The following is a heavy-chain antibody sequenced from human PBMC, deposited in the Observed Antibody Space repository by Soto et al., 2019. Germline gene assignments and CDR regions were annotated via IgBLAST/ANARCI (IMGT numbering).Heavy chain of an antibody. CDR1: GFTFSSYG. V-gene: IGHV3-30*03. CDR2: ISYDGSNK. Sequence: VGSLRLSCAASGFTFSSYGMHWVRQAPGKGLEWVAVISYDGSNKYYADSVKGRFTISRDNSKNTLYLQMNSLRAEDTAVYYCATSDYGDYPWGQGTLVTGSS. CDR3: ATSDYGDYP. J-gene: IGHJ5*02. D-gene: IGHD4-17*01.